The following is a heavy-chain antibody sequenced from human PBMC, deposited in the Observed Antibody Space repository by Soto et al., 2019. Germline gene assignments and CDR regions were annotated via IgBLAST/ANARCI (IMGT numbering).Heavy chain of an antibody. J-gene: IGHJ5*02. CDR3: VRDGTKTLRDWFDP. Sequence: ASETLSLTCTVSGASISGFYWSWIRKSAGKGLEWIGRIYATGTTDYNPSLKSRVMMSVDTSKKQFSLKLRSVTAADTAVYYCVRDGTKTLRDWFDPWGQGISVTV. CDR1: GASISGFY. V-gene: IGHV4-4*07. CDR2: IYATGTT. D-gene: IGHD1-1*01.